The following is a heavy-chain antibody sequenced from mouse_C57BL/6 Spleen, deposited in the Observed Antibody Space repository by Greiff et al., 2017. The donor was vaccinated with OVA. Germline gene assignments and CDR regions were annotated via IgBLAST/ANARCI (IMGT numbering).Heavy chain of an antibody. D-gene: IGHD2-1*01. CDR2: ISGGGGNT. V-gene: IGHV5-9*01. J-gene: IGHJ4*01. CDR1: GFTFSSYT. Sequence: EVKVVESGGGLVKPGGSLKLSCAASGFTFSSYTMSWVRQTPEKRLEWVATISGGGGNTYYPDSVKGRFTISRDNAKNTLYLQMSSLRSEDTALYYCARRGAYYGNYEGAMDYWGQGTSVTVSS. CDR3: ARRGAYYGNYEGAMDY.